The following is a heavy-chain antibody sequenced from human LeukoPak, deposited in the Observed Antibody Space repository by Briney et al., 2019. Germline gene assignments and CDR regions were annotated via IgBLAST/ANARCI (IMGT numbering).Heavy chain of an antibody. V-gene: IGHV4-59*01. J-gene: IGHJ4*02. D-gene: IGHD3-22*01. CDR3: ARGGWHFDY. CDR1: AGSISSYY. CDR2: IYYSGST. Sequence: SETLSLTCTVSAGSISSYYWTWIRQPPGKGLEWIGYIYYSGSTNYNPSLKSRVTISVDTSKNQFSLKLNSVTAADTAVYYCARGGWHFDYWGQGTLVTVSS.